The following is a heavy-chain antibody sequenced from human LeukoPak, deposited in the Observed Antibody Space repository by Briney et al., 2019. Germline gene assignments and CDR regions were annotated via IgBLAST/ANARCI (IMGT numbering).Heavy chain of an antibody. J-gene: IGHJ4*02. Sequence: SVKVSCTASGGTFSSYAISWVRQAPGQGLEWMGGIIPIFGTANYAQKFQGRVTITADESTSTAYMELSSLRSEDTAVYYCARARLPISSSWCFDYWGQGTLVTVSS. D-gene: IGHD6-13*01. V-gene: IGHV1-69*13. CDR2: IIPIFGTA. CDR3: ARARLPISSSWCFDY. CDR1: GGTFSSYA.